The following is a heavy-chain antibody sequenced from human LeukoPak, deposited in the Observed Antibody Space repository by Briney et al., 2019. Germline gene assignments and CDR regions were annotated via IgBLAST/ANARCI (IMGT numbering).Heavy chain of an antibody. CDR3: ARDSRLYNWFDP. V-gene: IGHV1-3*01. CDR1: GYTFNSHP. D-gene: IGHD2/OR15-2a*01. CDR2: INADNGNT. J-gene: IGHJ5*02. Sequence: ASVKVSCKASGYTFNSHPMHWVRQAPGQRLEWMGWINADNGNTRYSQKLQGRVTMTTDTSTSTAYMELRSLRSDDTAVYYCARDSRLYNWFDPWGQGTLVTVSS.